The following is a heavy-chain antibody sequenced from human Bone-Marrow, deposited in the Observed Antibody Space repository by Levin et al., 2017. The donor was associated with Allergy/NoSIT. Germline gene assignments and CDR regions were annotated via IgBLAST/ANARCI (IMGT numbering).Heavy chain of an antibody. CDR2: IKSKTSGGTA. Sequence: GESLKISCAASGFTFTYAWMSWVRQAPGKGPELIGRIKSKTSGGTADYAAPVKGRFTISRDDSYSTVYLQMNSLKIEDTAVYYCVTDVASQGAGEFDYWGQGALVTVSS. CDR1: GFTFTYAW. D-gene: IGHD7-27*01. J-gene: IGHJ4*02. CDR3: VTDVASQGAGEFDY. V-gene: IGHV3-15*01.